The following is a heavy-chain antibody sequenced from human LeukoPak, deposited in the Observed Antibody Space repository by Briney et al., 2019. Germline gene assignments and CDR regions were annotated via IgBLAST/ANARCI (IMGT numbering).Heavy chain of an antibody. CDR3: ARRPIVGSTGFYFDP. J-gene: IGHJ5*02. V-gene: IGHV4-39*01. Sequence: PSETLSLTCNVSGGSISTTTNSWGWAWIRQRPRKGLEWIGSIYYGGSPYYTSSLKSRVTISVDTSKNQFSLKLASLTAADTAVYYCARRPIVGSTGFYFDPWGPGTLVTVSS. CDR2: IYYGGSP. CDR1: GGSISTTTNS. D-gene: IGHD1-26*01.